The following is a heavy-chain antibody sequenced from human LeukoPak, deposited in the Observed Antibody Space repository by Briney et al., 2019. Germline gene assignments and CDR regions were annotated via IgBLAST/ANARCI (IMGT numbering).Heavy chain of an antibody. Sequence: SETLSLTCAVSGGSISSGGYSWSWIRQPPGKGLEWIGYIYHSGSTYCNPSLKSRVTISVDRSKNQFSLKLSSVTAADTAVYYCARADPVYYGMDVWGQGTTVTVSS. CDR2: IYHSGST. V-gene: IGHV4-30-2*01. CDR1: GGSISSGGYS. CDR3: ARADPVYYGMDV. J-gene: IGHJ6*02.